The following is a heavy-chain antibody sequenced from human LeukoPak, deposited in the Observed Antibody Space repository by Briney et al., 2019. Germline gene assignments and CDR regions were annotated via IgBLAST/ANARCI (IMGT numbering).Heavy chain of an antibody. D-gene: IGHD3-3*01. Sequence: SVKVSCKASGYTFTGYYMHWVRQAPGQGLEWMGGIIPIFGTASYAQKFQGRVTITTDESTSTAYMELSSLRSEDTAVYYCARGGITIFGVVIKKRGDHYYYMDVWGKGTTVTVSS. CDR3: ARGGITIFGVVIKKRGDHYYYMDV. V-gene: IGHV1-69*05. J-gene: IGHJ6*03. CDR2: IIPIFGTA. CDR1: GYTFTGYY.